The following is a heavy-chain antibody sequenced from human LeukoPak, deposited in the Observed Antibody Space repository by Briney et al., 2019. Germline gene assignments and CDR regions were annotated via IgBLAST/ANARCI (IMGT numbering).Heavy chain of an antibody. CDR3: ARGTRRGVATPKGFDY. V-gene: IGHV4-34*01. Sequence: PSETLSLTCAVYGGSFSGYYWSWIRQPPGKGLEWIGEINHSGGTNYNPSLKSRVTISVDTSKNQFSLKLSSVTAADTAVYYCARGTRRGVATPKGFDYWGQGTLVTVSS. D-gene: IGHD5-12*01. CDR2: INHSGGT. CDR1: GGSFSGYY. J-gene: IGHJ4*02.